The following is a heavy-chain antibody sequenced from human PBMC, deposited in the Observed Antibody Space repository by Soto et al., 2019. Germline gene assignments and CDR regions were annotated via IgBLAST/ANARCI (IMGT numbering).Heavy chain of an antibody. CDR2: IYPGDSDT. J-gene: IGHJ6*02. V-gene: IGHV5-51*01. CDR1: GYSFSTYW. D-gene: IGHD5-12*01. CDR3: SRRTSGYDYGADYYYGMDV. Sequence: GESLKISCKGSGYSFSTYWIGWVRQMPGKGLEWMGIIYPGDSDTRYSPSFQGQVTISADKSISTAYLQWSSLKASDTAMYYCSRRTSGYDYGADYYYGMDVWGQGTTVTGSS.